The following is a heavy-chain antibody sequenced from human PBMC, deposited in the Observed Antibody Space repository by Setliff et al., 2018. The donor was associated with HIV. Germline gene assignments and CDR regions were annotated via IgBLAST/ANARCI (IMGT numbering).Heavy chain of an antibody. Sequence: ASVNVSCKAPGNSFNGDFLNWVRQAPGQGLGWMGNIKLSSGGTKFAQKFLGRVTMTRDTSTNTAFMELRRLNSDDTATYFCVTSPGSFTSVDETEAGDYWGQGTLVTVSS. CDR1: GNSFNGDF. J-gene: IGHJ4*02. D-gene: IGHD6-25*01. CDR3: VTSPGSFTSVDETEAGDY. CDR2: IKLSSGGT. V-gene: IGHV1-2*02.